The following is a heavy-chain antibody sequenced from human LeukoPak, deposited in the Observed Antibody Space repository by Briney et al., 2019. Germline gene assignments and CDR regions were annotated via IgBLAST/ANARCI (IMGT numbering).Heavy chain of an antibody. CDR1: GGSISSYY. V-gene: IGHV4-59*08. CDR3: ARQRQWLSPYFDY. CDR2: IYYSGST. J-gene: IGHJ4*02. Sequence: SETLSLTCTVSGGSISSYYWSWIRQPPGKGLEWIGYIYYSGSTNYNPSPKSRVTISVDTSKNQFSLKLSSVTAADTAVYYCARQRQWLSPYFDYWGQGTLVTVSS. D-gene: IGHD6-19*01.